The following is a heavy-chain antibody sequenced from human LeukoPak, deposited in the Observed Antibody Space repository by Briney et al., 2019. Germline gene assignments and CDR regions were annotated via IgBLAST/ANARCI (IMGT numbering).Heavy chain of an antibody. J-gene: IGHJ4*02. CDR2: IYYSGST. D-gene: IGHD6-13*01. CDR1: GGSISSYY. V-gene: IGHV4-59*01. Sequence: SETLSLTCTVSGGSISSYYWSWIRQPPRKGLEWIGYIYYSGSTNYNPSLKSRVTISVDTSKNQFSLKLSSVTAADTAVYYCARAPRHGYSSSWFDYWGQGTLVTVSS. CDR3: ARAPRHGYSSSWFDY.